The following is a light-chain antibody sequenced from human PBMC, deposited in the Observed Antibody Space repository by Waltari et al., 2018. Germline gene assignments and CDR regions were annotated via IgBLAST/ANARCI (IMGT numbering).Light chain of an antibody. CDR3: SSYTNTITYV. V-gene: IGLV2-14*01. CDR1: SSDVDNYNF. J-gene: IGLJ1*01. CDR2: GVS. Sequence: QSALTQPASVSGSPGQSITISCTGTSSDVDNYNFVSWYQPHPGKAPKLMIYGVSKLPSVVADRFSGSNASNTASLTISGLQAEDEADYYCSSYTNTITYVFGTGTKVTVI.